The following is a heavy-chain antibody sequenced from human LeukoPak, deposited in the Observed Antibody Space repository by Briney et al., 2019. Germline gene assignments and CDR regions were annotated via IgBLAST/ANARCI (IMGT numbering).Heavy chain of an antibody. V-gene: IGHV1-2*04. J-gene: IGHJ4*02. D-gene: IGHD3-10*01. CDR2: INPNSGGT. CDR1: GYTFTGYY. CDR3: ARDTGGYYYGSGPLYYFDY. Sequence: ASVKVSCKASGYTFTGYYMHWVRQAPGQGLEWMEWINPNSGGTNYAQKFQGWVTMTRDTSISTAYMELSRLRSDDTAVYYCARDTGGYYYGSGPLYYFDYWGQGTLVTVSS.